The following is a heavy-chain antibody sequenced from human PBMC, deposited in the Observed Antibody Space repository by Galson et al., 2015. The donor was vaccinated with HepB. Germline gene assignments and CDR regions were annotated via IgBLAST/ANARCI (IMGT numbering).Heavy chain of an antibody. V-gene: IGHV5-10-1*01. CDR3: ATNPYYYDSSGFPAYYFDY. Sequence: QSGAEVTKPGESLRISCKGSGYSFTSYWISWVRQMPGKGLEWMGRIDPSDSYTNYSPSFQGHVTISADKSISTAYLQWSSLKASDTAMYYCATNPYYYDSSGFPAYYFDYWGQGTLVTVSS. CDR2: IDPSDSYT. J-gene: IGHJ4*02. CDR1: GYSFTSYW. D-gene: IGHD3-22*01.